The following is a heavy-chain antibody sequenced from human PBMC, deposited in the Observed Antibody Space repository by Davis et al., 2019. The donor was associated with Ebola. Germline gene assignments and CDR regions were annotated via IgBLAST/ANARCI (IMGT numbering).Heavy chain of an antibody. CDR2: ITPIFGTA. Sequence: SVKVSCKASGGTFSSYAISWVRQAPGQGLEWMGGITPIFGTANYAQKFQGRVTITADESTSTAYMELSSLRSEDTAVYYCARPNIPFARALYYYYYGMDVWGQGTTVTVSS. CDR1: GGTFSSYA. CDR3: ARPNIPFARALYYYYYGMDV. V-gene: IGHV1-69*13. D-gene: IGHD2/OR15-2a*01. J-gene: IGHJ6*02.